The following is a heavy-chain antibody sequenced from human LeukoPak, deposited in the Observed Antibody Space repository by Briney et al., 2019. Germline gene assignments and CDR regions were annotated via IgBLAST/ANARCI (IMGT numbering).Heavy chain of an antibody. V-gene: IGHV3-72*01. J-gene: IGHJ4*02. Sequence: GGSLRLSCAASGFTFSDYYMDWVRQAPGKGLEWVGRSRNKANSYTTEYAASVKGRFTISRDDSKNLPYLQMNSLKTEDTAVYYCASARGYSFGLDDWGQGTLVTVSS. CDR2: SRNKANSYTT. CDR1: GFTFSDYY. CDR3: ASARGYSFGLDD. D-gene: IGHD5-18*01.